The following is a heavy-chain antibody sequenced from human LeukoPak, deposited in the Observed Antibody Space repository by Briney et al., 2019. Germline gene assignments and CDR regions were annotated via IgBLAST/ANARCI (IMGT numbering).Heavy chain of an antibody. CDR3: VKSGGYGLIDY. CDR2: IYYTGST. V-gene: IGHV4-39*01. D-gene: IGHD1-26*01. J-gene: IGHJ4*02. Sequence: PSETLSLTCAVSGASISGSGYYLGWIRQPPGKGLEWIGNIYYTGSTYYNVSLQSRVTISIDTSKNQFSLRLNSVTAADTAMYYCVKSGGYGLIDYWGQGTLVTVSS. CDR1: GASISGSGYY.